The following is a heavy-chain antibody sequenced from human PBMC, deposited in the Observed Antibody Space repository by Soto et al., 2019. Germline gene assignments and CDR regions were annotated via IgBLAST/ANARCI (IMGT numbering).Heavy chain of an antibody. D-gene: IGHD3-10*01. CDR1: GFSLTTRGLG. Sequence: QITLKESGPMLVKPTQTLTLTCSFSGFSLTTRGLGVGWFRQPPGKALEWLALIYWDDDEGYSPSLKSRLTIIKDTSKNQVVLTMTNMEPVDTATYYCAHRPRGFSYYFDYWGQGTLVTVSS. V-gene: IGHV2-5*02. J-gene: IGHJ4*02. CDR2: IYWDDDE. CDR3: AHRPRGFSYYFDY.